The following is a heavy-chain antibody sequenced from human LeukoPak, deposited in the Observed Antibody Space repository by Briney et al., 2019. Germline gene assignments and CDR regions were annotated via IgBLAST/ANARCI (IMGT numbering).Heavy chain of an antibody. Sequence: GGSLSLSCAASGFTFSRDWMHWVRQVPGKGLVWVSRINGGGTSISYADSVKGRFTISRDNAKNMLYLQMNSLRAEDTAVYYCAKDWQQLVYGYWGQGTLVTVSS. J-gene: IGHJ4*02. CDR3: AKDWQQLVYGY. CDR2: INGGGTSI. V-gene: IGHV3-74*01. CDR1: GFTFSRDW. D-gene: IGHD6-13*01.